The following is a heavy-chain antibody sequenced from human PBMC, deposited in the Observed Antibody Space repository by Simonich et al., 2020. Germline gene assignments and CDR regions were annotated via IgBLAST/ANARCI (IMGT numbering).Heavy chain of an antibody. CDR3: ARGPRWTGDDAFDI. CDR1: GYTFTGYY. J-gene: IGHJ3*02. Sequence: QVQLVQSGAEVKKPGASVKVSCKASGYTFTGYYMHWVRQAPGQGLEWMGWINPNRVGTNDAQKFRGRVTMTRDTSISTAYMELSRLRSDDTAVYYCARGPRWTGDDAFDIWGQGTMVTVSS. V-gene: IGHV1-2*02. CDR2: INPNRVGT. D-gene: IGHD7-27*01.